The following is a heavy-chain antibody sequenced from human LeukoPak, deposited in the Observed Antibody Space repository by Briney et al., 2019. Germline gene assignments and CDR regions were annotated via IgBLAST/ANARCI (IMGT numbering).Heavy chain of an antibody. J-gene: IGHJ6*02. V-gene: IGHV3-15*01. CDR3: ARVPAGPGYYYGMDV. CDR2: IKSKTDGGTT. CDR1: GFTFSNAW. D-gene: IGHD6-19*01. Sequence: GGSLRLSCAASGFTFSNAWMSWVRQAPGKGLEWVGRIKSKTDGGTTDYAAPAKGRFTISRDDSKNTLCLQMNSLRAEDTAVYYCARVPAGPGYYYGMDVWGQGTTVTVSS.